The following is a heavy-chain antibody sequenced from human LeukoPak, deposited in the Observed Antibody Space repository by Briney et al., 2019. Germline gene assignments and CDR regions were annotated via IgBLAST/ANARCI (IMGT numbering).Heavy chain of an antibody. CDR3: ARDHYDILTGSNYMDV. CDR1: GFTFSSYA. V-gene: IGHV3-64*01. J-gene: IGHJ6*03. D-gene: IGHD3-9*01. CDR2: ISSNGGST. Sequence: GGSLRLSCAASGFTFSSYAMHWVRQAPGKGLEYVSAISSNGGSTYYANSVKGRFTISRDNSKNTLYLQMGSLRAEDMAVYYCARDHYDILTGSNYMDVWGKGTTVTISS.